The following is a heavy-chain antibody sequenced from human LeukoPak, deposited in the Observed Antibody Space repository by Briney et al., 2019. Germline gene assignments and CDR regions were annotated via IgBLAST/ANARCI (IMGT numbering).Heavy chain of an antibody. D-gene: IGHD3-22*01. V-gene: IGHV3-23*01. CDR2: ISGSGGST. CDR1: GITLSNYG. Sequence: GGSLRLSCAVSGITLSNYGMSWVRQAPGKGLEWVAGISGSGGSTNYADSVKGRFTISRDNPKNTLFLQMNSLRAEDTAVYFCAKRGVAIRVILVGFHKEAYYFDSWGQGALVTVSS. J-gene: IGHJ4*02. CDR3: AKRGVAIRVILVGFHKEAYYFDS.